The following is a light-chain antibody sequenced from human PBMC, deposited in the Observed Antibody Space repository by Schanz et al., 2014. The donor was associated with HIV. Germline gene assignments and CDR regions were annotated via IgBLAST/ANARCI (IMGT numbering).Light chain of an antibody. V-gene: IGLV2-14*01. CDR3: LSYTXXXXLG. Sequence: QSVLTQPASVSGSPGQSITISCTGTSSDVGGYNYVSWYQQHPGKAPKLMIYDVSNRPSGVSNRFSGSKSGNTASLTISGXXXEDEGLSFFLSYTXXXXLGFGGGTKLTV. CDR2: DVS. J-gene: IGLJ3*02. CDR1: SSDVGGYNY.